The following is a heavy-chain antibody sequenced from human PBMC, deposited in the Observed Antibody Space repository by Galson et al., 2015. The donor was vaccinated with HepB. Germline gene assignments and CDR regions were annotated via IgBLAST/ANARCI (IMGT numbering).Heavy chain of an antibody. CDR3: ARADFLPYGDYSYYYGMDV. J-gene: IGHJ6*02. CDR1: GYTFTSYY. V-gene: IGHV1-46*03. CDR2: INPSGGST. Sequence: SVKVSCKASGYTFTSYYMHWVRQAPGQGLEWMGIINPSGGSTSYAQKFQGRVTMTRDTSTSTVYMELSSLRSEDTAVYYCARADFLPYGDYSYYYGMDVWGQGTTVTVSS. D-gene: IGHD4-17*01.